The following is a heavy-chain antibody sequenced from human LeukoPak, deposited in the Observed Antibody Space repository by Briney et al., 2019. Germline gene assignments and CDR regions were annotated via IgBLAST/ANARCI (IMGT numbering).Heavy chain of an antibody. CDR3: ARDPYYYYGMDV. V-gene: IGHV4-59*01. Sequence: SETLSLTCTVSGGSISSYYWSWIWQPPGKGLEWIGYIYYSGSTNYNPSLKSRVTISVDTSKNQFSLKLSSVTAADTAVYYCARDPYYYYGMDVWGQGTTVTVSS. J-gene: IGHJ6*02. CDR2: IYYSGST. CDR1: GGSISSYY.